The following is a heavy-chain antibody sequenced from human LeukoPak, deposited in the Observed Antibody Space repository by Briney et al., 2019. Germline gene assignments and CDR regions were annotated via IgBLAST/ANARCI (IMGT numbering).Heavy chain of an antibody. CDR1: GGSISSSSYY. V-gene: IGHV4-39*07. CDR2: IYYSGST. CDR3: ARRGYNSGSYPRGDY. Sequence: SETLSLTCTVSGGSISSSSYYWGWIRQPPGKGLEWIGSIYYSGSTYYNPSLKSRVTISVDTSKNQFSLKLSSVTAADTAVYYCARRGYNSGSYPRGDYWGQGTLVTVSS. J-gene: IGHJ4*02. D-gene: IGHD3-10*01.